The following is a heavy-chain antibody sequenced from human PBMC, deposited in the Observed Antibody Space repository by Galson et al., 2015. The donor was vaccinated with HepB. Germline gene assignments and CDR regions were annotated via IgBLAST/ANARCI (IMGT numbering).Heavy chain of an antibody. CDR3: VKEGGGGSSSIDY. CDR2: ISSNGGST. D-gene: IGHD6-13*01. V-gene: IGHV3-64D*06. J-gene: IGHJ4*02. Sequence: SLRLSCAASGFTFSSYAMHWVRQAPGEGLEYVSAISSNGGSTYYADSVKGRFTISRDNSKNTLYLQMSSLRAEDTAVYYCVKEGGGGSSSIDYWGQGTLVTVSS. CDR1: GFTFSSYA.